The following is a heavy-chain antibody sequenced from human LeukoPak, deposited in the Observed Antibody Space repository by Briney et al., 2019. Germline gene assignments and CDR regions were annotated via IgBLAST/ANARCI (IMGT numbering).Heavy chain of an antibody. CDR2: INTNTGNP. CDR3: ARAACSGGSCYPSD. V-gene: IGHV7-4-1*02. D-gene: IGHD2-15*01. CDR1: GYTFTSYA. Sequence: ASVKVSCKASGYTFTSYAMNWVRQAPGQGLEWMGWINTNTGNPTYAQGFTGRFVFSLDTSASTAYLQISSLKAEDTAVYYCARAACSGGSCYPSDWGQGTLVTVSS. J-gene: IGHJ4*02.